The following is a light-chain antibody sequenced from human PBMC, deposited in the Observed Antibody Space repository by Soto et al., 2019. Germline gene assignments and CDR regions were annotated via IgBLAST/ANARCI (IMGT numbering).Light chain of an antibody. CDR1: QSVSSSY. J-gene: IGKJ4*01. CDR2: GAS. V-gene: IGKV3-20*01. CDR3: QQYGSFTSGGT. Sequence: EIVLTQSPGTLSLSPGERATLSCRASQSVSSSYLAWYQQKPGQAPRLLIYGASSRATGIPDRFSGSGSGTDFTLTISRLEPEDFAVYYCQQYGSFTSGGTFGGGTKVAIK.